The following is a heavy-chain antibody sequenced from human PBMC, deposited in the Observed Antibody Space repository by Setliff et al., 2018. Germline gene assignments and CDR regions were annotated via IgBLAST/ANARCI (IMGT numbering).Heavy chain of an antibody. CDR3: ARRHIGVIIGYYFDY. V-gene: IGHV3-74*01. CDR1: GFTFSSYW. D-gene: IGHD3-3*01. J-gene: IGHJ4*02. Sequence: HPGGSLRLSCAASGFTFSSYWMHWVRQAPGKGLVWVSRSNSDESTTNYADSVKGRFTISRDNAKNTLYLQMNSLRAEDTAVYYCARRHIGVIIGYYFDYWGQGTLVTVSS. CDR2: SNSDESTT.